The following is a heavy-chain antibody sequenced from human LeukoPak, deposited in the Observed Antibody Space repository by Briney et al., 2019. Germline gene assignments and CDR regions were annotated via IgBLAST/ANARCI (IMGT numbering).Heavy chain of an antibody. Sequence: PGRSLRLSCAASGFTFSSYGMHWVRQAPGKGLEWVAVISYDGSNKYYADSVKGRFTISRDNSKNTLYLQRNSLRAEDTAVYYCAKDSAGAVTMIVVLVAWGQGTLVTVSS. CDR1: GFTFSSYG. V-gene: IGHV3-30*18. J-gene: IGHJ4*02. CDR3: AKDSAGAVTMIVVLVA. D-gene: IGHD3-22*01. CDR2: ISYDGSNK.